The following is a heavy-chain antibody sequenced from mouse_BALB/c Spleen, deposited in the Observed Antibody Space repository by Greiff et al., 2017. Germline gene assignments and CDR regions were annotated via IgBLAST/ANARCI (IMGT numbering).Heavy chain of an antibody. V-gene: IGHV1-80*01. Sequence: QVQLKQSGAELVRPGSSVKISCKASGYAFSSYWMNWVKQRPGQGLEWIGQIYPGDGDTNYNGKFKGKATLTADKSSSTAYMQLSSLTSEDSAVYFCARGGLGAYWGQGTLVTVSA. D-gene: IGHD4-1*01. CDR2: IYPGDGDT. CDR1: GYAFSSYW. J-gene: IGHJ3*01. CDR3: ARGGLGAY.